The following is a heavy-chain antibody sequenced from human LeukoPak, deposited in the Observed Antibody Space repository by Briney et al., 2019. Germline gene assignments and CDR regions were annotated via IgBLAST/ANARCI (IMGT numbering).Heavy chain of an antibody. D-gene: IGHD2-15*01. CDR1: GFTFSSYG. V-gene: IGHV3-30*02. CDR2: IRYDGSNK. CDR3: ARAQYCSGGSCYTGHFDY. Sequence: GGSLRLSCAASGFTFSSYGMHWVRQAPGKGLEWVAFIRYDGSNKYYADSVKGRFTISRDNSKNTLYLQMNSLRAEDTAVYYCARAQYCSGGSCYTGHFDYWGQGTLVTVSS. J-gene: IGHJ4*02.